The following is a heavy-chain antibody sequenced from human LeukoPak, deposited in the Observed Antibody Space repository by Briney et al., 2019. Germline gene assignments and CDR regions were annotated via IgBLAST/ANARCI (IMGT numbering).Heavy chain of an antibody. CDR3: ARKRMQKQWLLTGSFDY. Sequence: GGSLRLSCAASGFTFSSYAMHWVRQAPGKGLEWVAVISYDGSNKFYADSVKGRFTISRDNSKNTLYLQMNSLRAEDTALYYCARKRMQKQWLLTGSFDYWGQGTLVTVSS. CDR2: ISYDGSNK. D-gene: IGHD6-19*01. J-gene: IGHJ4*02. CDR1: GFTFSSYA. V-gene: IGHV3-30-3*01.